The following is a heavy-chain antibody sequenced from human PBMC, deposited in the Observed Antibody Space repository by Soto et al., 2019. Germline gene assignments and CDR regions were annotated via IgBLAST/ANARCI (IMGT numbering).Heavy chain of an antibody. V-gene: IGHV1-3*01. Sequence: AASMKVSCKAPGPTFPSYATHCVRQAPGQRHEWMGWINAGNGNTKYSQKFQCRVTITRETTASTAYMELSSLRTKHTPVYYCAREGNLQGYWYCDLRDRGTLVAVAT. J-gene: IGHJ2*01. CDR3: AREGNLQGYWYCDL. D-gene: IGHD4-4*01. CDR1: GPTFPSYA. CDR2: INAGNGNT.